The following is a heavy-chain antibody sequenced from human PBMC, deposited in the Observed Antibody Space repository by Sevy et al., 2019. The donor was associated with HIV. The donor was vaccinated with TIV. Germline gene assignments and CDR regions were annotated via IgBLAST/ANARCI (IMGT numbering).Heavy chain of an antibody. J-gene: IGHJ4*02. CDR1: GGSITSLY. CDR3: AGENAWGRGYS. D-gene: IGHD1-26*01. V-gene: IGHV4-59*08. Sequence: SLTCTVSGGSITSLYWNWIRQPPGKGLEWIANIYYNGHINYNPSLKSRFTLSLDTSKNQFSLRLSSVTAADTAMYYCAGENAWGRGYSWGQGTLVTVSS. CDR2: IYYNGHI.